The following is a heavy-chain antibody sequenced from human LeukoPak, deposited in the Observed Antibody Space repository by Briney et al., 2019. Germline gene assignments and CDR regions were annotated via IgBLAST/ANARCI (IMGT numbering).Heavy chain of an antibody. CDR2: MSSSDDGR. J-gene: IGHJ4*02. CDR1: GFSFSSYA. CDR3: ARTVVDTELDYFDY. V-gene: IGHV3-23*01. D-gene: IGHD5-18*01. Sequence: PGGSLRLSCATSGFSFSSYAMSWVRQAPGKGLEWVSAMSSSDDGRYYAASVRGRFTISRDTSRSTLYLQMNSPRAEDAAVYYCARTVVDTELDYFDYWGQGTLVTVSS.